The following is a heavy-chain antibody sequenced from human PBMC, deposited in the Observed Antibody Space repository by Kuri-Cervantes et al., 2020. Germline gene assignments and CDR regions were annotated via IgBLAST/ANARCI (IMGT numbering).Heavy chain of an antibody. CDR1: DYTFSRYD. J-gene: IGHJ5*02. CDR2: ISAHNGNM. D-gene: IGHD3-9*01. CDR3: ARRGVLRYFDWSTAPWFDP. V-gene: IGHV1-18*01. Sequence: ASVKVSCKAPDYTFSRYDVSWVRQVPGQGLEWMGWISAHNGNMNYAQRLQGRVTMTRNTSISTAYMELSSLRSEDTAVYYCARRGVLRYFDWSTAPWFDPWGQGTLVTVSS.